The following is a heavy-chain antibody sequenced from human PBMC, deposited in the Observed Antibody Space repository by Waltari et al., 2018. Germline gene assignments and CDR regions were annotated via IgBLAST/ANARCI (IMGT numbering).Heavy chain of an antibody. CDR1: GGSISSYY. J-gene: IGHJ5*02. V-gene: IGHV4-59*08. D-gene: IGHD2-2*01. CDR2: IYYRGST. CDR3: ARLLQTCSSTSCYLSWFDP. Sequence: QVQLQESGPGLVKPSETLSLTCTVSGGSISSYYWSWIRQPPGKGLEWIGYIYYRGSTNYNPSLNSRVTISVDTSKNQFSLKLSSVTAADTAVYYCARLLQTCSSTSCYLSWFDPWGQGTLVTVSS.